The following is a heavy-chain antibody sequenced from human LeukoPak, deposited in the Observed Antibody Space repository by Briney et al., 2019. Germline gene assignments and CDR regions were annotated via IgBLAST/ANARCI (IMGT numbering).Heavy chain of an antibody. Sequence: PGGSLRLSCAASGFTFSSYAMHWVRQAPGKGLEWVSSISSSSYIYYADSVKGRFTISRDNAKNSLYLQMNSLRAEDTAVYYCARDSSGWYGGANWFDPWGQGTLVTVSS. D-gene: IGHD6-19*01. V-gene: IGHV3-21*01. J-gene: IGHJ5*02. CDR2: ISSSSYI. CDR3: ARDSSGWYGGANWFDP. CDR1: GFTFSSYA.